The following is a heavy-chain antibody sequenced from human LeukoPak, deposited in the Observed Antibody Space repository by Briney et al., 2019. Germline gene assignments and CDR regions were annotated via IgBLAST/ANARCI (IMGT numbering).Heavy chain of an antibody. CDR1: GFPFSSYS. Sequence: GSLRLSCAASGFPFSSYSMNWVRQAPGKGPEWVSSISSSSSYIYYADSVKGRFTISRDNAKNSLYLQMNSLRAEDTAVYYCARVFSRVSDYWAQGTLVTVSS. CDR3: ARVFSRVSDY. CDR2: ISSSSSYI. V-gene: IGHV3-21*01. D-gene: IGHD2/OR15-2a*01. J-gene: IGHJ4*02.